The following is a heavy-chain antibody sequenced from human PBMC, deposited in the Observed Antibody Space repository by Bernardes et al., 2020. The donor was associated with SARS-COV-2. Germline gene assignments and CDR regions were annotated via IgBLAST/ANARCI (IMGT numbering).Heavy chain of an antibody. D-gene: IGHD2-21*01. Sequence: SGPTLGKPTQTLTLTCTFSGFSLSTSGVGVGWIRQPPGTALEWLALIYWADDKRYSPSLKSRLTITKDTSKNQVVLTMTNMDPVDTATYYCAHRQCILWWCNWFDPWGQGTLVTVSS. CDR3: AHRQCILWWCNWFDP. CDR2: IYWADDK. CDR1: GFSLSTSGVG. V-gene: IGHV2-5*02. J-gene: IGHJ5*02.